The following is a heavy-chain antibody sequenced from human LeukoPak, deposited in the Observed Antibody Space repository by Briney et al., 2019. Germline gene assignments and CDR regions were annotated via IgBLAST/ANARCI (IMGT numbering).Heavy chain of an antibody. CDR2: IYSGGST. D-gene: IGHD4-17*01. CDR3: ATSLAVVYGDYGPNHAFDI. CDR1: GFTFSSYG. J-gene: IGHJ3*02. Sequence: GGSLRLSCAASGFTFSSYGMHWVRQAPGKGLEWVSVIYSGGSTYYADSVKGRFTISRDNSKNTLYLQMNSLRAEDTAVYYCATSLAVVYGDYGPNHAFDIWGQGTMVTVSS. V-gene: IGHV3-53*01.